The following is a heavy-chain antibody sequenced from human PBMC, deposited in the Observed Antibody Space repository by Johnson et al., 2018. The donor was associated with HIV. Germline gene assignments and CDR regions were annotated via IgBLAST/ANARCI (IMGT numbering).Heavy chain of an antibody. CDR3: AKKTGTRVLDI. V-gene: IGHV3-30*02. CDR1: GFTFSSYG. Sequence: QVQLVESGGGVVQPGGSLRLSCAASGFTFSSYGMHWVRQAPGKGLEWVAFIRYDGSNKYYADSVKGRFTISRDNSKNTLYLQMNSLRAEDTAVYYCAKKTGTRVLDIWGQGTMVTVSS. J-gene: IGHJ3*02. D-gene: IGHD1-7*01. CDR2: IRYDGSNK.